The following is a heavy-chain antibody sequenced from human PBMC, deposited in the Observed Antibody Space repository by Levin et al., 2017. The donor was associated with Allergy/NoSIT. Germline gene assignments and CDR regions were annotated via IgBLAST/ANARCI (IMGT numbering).Heavy chain of an antibody. V-gene: IGHV2-5*02. Sequence: SGPTLVKTTQTRTLTCTVSGVSRSTSGGGVGWIRQPPGKSLEWRALMYGEDDKRYRPSLKSRLTITKDTTKNQVVLTMTNMDPVDTATYYCAHADRDRGAFDVWGQGTMVTVSS. CDR3: AHADRDRGAFDV. D-gene: IGHD1-14*01. CDR2: MYGEDDK. CDR1: GVSRSTSGGG. J-gene: IGHJ3*01.